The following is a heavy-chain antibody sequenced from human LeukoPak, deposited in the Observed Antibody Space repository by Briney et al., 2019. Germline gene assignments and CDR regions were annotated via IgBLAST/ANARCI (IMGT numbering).Heavy chain of an antibody. V-gene: IGHV3-23*01. D-gene: IGHD2-2*01. J-gene: IGHJ6*03. Sequence: GGSLRLSCAASGFTFDDYTMHWVRQAPGKGLEWVSAISGSGGSTYYADSVKGRFTISRDNSKNTLYLQMNSLRAEDTAVYYCAKDPYYCSSTSCPIDYYYYMDVWGKGTTVTISS. CDR2: ISGSGGST. CDR1: GFTFDDYT. CDR3: AKDPYYCSSTSCPIDYYYYMDV.